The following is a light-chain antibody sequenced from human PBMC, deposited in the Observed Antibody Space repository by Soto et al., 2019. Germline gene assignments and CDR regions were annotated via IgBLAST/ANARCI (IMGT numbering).Light chain of an antibody. CDR2: VDS. V-gene: IGLV3-21*02. CDR1: NIGGKS. Sequence: SYELTQPPSVSVAPGQTARITCGGNNIGGKSVHWYQQKPGQAPILVVYVDSDRPSGIPERFSGSNSGNTATLTISRVEAGDEADYYCQVWDSSSDHYVFGAGTKVTVL. J-gene: IGLJ1*01. CDR3: QVWDSSSDHYV.